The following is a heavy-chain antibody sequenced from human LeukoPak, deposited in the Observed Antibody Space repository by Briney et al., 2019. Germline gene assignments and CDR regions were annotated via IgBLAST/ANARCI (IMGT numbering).Heavy chain of an antibody. CDR1: GFTFSGYW. CDR2: ISSSSSYI. CDR3: ARDGYSSGWYDSNFDY. D-gene: IGHD6-19*01. V-gene: IGHV3-21*01. J-gene: IGHJ4*02. Sequence: GGSLRLSCAASGFTFSGYWMHWVRQAPGKGLEWVSSISSSSSYIYYADSVKGRFTISRDNAKNSLYLQMNSLRAEDTAVYYCARDGYSSGWYDSNFDYWGQGTLVTVSS.